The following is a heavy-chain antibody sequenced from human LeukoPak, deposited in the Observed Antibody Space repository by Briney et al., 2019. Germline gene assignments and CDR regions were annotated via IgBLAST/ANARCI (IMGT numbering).Heavy chain of an antibody. V-gene: IGHV3-23*01. D-gene: IGHD3-22*01. Sequence: GGSLRLSCAASGFTFSSYAMSWVRQAPGKGLEWVSDIRGSGGSTYYADSVKGRFTISRDNSKNTLYLQMNSLRAEDTAVYYCTKVPYDSSGYYYFDYWGQGTLVIVSS. CDR3: TKVPYDSSGYYYFDY. CDR1: GFTFSSYA. J-gene: IGHJ4*02. CDR2: IRGSGGST.